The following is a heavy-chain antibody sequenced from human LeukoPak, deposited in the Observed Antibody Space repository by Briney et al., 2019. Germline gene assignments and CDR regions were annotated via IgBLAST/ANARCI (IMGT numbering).Heavy chain of an antibody. CDR2: INTNNGGT. J-gene: IGHJ6*03. CDR1: GYTFTGYY. D-gene: IGHD6-6*01. V-gene: IGHV1-2*02. CDR3: AREILGQLANYYYYMDV. Sequence: SVKVSCKASGYTFTGYYMHWLRQAPGQGLDWMGWINTNNGGTNYAQKFQGRVNRSRDTSIRTAYMEMGRVRADDSAVYYCAREILGQLANYYYYMDVWGKGTMVTVSS.